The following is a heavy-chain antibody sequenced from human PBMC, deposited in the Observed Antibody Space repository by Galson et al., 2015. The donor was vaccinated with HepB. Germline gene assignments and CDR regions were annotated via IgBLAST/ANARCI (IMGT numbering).Heavy chain of an antibody. V-gene: IGHV3-73*01. D-gene: IGHD4-23*01. Sequence: SLRLSCAASGFTFSGSAMHWVRQASGKGLEWVDRIRSKANSYATAYAASVKGRFTISRDDSKNTAYLQMNSLKTEDTAVYYCTRTTVEPGIDYWGQGTLVTVSS. J-gene: IGHJ4*02. CDR3: TRTTVEPGIDY. CDR1: GFTFSGSA. CDR2: IRSKANSYAT.